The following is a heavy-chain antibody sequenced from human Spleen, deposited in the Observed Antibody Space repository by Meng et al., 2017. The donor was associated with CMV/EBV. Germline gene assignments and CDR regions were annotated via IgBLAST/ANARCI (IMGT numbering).Heavy chain of an antibody. CDR3: AREIAAARYYGMDV. D-gene: IGHD6-13*01. Sequence: SETLSLTCSISAASISSSHYWGWIRQPPGKGLEWIANVEYHGKAHYNPSLKSRVTISLDTSKKQFSLNMSSVTAADTALYYCAREIAAARYYGMDVWGQGTTVTVSS. J-gene: IGHJ6*02. CDR1: AASISSSHY. CDR2: VEYHGKA. V-gene: IGHV4-39*07.